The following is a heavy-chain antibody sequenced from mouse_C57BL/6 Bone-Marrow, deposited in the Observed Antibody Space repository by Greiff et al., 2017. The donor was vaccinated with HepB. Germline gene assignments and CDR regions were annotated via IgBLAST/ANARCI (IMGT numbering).Heavy chain of an antibody. CDR1: GYTFTSYT. Sequence: QVQLKESGAELARPGASVKMSCKASGYTFTSYTMHWVKQRPGQGLEWIGYINPSSGYTKYNQKFKDKATLTADKSSSTAYMQLSSLTSEDSAVYYCARLRAYVAHWGQGTLVTVSA. D-gene: IGHD1-1*01. J-gene: IGHJ3*01. V-gene: IGHV1-4*01. CDR2: INPSSGYT. CDR3: ARLRAYVAH.